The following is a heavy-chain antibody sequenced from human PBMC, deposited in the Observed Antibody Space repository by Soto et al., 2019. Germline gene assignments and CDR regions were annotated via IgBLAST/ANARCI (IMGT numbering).Heavy chain of an antibody. CDR2: IDPSDSYV. CDR1: GYIFTAYW. V-gene: IGHV5-10-1*01. Sequence: VESLKISCQASGYIFTAYWITWVLEMPGKGLEWMATIDPSDSYVDYSPSFRGHVTFSVDRSITTVYLQWNSLKASDSAMYFCTRRASSSFYHFDFWGQGALVTVSS. J-gene: IGHJ4*02. CDR3: TRRASSSFYHFDF. D-gene: IGHD2-2*01.